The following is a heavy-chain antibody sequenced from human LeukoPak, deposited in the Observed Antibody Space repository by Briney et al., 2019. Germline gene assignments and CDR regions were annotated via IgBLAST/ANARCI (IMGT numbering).Heavy chain of an antibody. Sequence: GGSLRLSCAVSGITLSNYAMSSVRQAPGKGLEWVAGISDRGSRTNYTHPVKGRFTIPTDHPKTTLYQQMNRLRGDDTAVYFCAKRGVVFRVIRVGFHKEAYYFDSWGQVALVTVSS. J-gene: IGHJ4*02. CDR2: ISDRGSRT. V-gene: IGHV3-23*01. CDR1: GITLSNYA. D-gene: IGHD3-22*01. CDR3: AKRGVVFRVIRVGFHKEAYYFDS.